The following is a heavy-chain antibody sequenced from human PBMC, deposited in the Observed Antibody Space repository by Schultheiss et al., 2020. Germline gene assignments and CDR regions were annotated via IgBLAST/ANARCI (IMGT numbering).Heavy chain of an antibody. CDR1: GGSISSGSYY. V-gene: IGHV4-61*02. D-gene: IGHD3-10*01. CDR3: ARGHYYGSGSSRTVMDV. CDR2: IYTSGST. Sequence: SETLSLTCTVSGGSISSGSYYWSWIRQPAGKGLEWIGRIYTSGSTNYNPSLKSRVTISVDTSKNQFSLKLSSVTAADTAVYYCARGHYYGSGSSRTVMDVWGKGTTVTVSS. J-gene: IGHJ6*04.